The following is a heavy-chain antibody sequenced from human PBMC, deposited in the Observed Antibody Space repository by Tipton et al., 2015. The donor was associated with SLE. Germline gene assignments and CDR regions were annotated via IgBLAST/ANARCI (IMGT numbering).Heavy chain of an antibody. V-gene: IGHV3-43*01. D-gene: IGHD7-27*01. CDR3: ARVSGDGTVSLDS. CDR2: ISWDGGDT. Sequence: SLRLSCTASGFSFGDYSLHWVRQAPGKGLQWISYISWDGGDTYYTESVRGRFTVSRDNNKNSLFLQMTSLRPDDSALYYCARVSGDGTVSLDSWGQGTLVTVSS. J-gene: IGHJ4*02. CDR1: GFSFGDYS.